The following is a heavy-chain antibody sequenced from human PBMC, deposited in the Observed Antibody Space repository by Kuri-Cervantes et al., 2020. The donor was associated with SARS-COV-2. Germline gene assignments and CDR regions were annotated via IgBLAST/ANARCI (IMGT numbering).Heavy chain of an antibody. CDR2: ISSSSSTI. V-gene: IGHV3-48*01. CDR1: GFTFSSYS. CDR3: AREGYYDSSGNYAATGMDV. D-gene: IGHD3-22*01. J-gene: IGHJ6*03. Sequence: GESLKISCAASGFTFSSYSMNWVRQAPGKGLEWVSYISSSSSTIYYADSVKGRFTISRDNSHNTTYLQMNSLRTEDTAVYFCAREGYYDSSGNYAATGMDVWGKGTTVTVSS.